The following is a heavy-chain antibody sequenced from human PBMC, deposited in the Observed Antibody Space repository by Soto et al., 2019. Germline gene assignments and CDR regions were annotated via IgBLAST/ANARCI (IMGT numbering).Heavy chain of an antibody. D-gene: IGHD5-18*01. CDR2: IYYSGGT. Sequence: QVQLQESGPGLVKPSETLSLTCTVSGGSISSYYWSWIRQPPGKGLEWIGYIYYSGGTNYNPSLKSRGTISVVTSKNQFSRKLSSVTAVETAVDYCARSFPHTSILTRIKLWHYYYYGMDVWGQGTTVTVSS. J-gene: IGHJ6*02. CDR1: GGSISSYY. CDR3: ARSFPHTSILTRIKLWHYYYYGMDV. V-gene: IGHV4-59*01.